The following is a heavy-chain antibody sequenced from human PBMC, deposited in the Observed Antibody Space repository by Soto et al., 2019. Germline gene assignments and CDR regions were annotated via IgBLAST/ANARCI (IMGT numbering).Heavy chain of an antibody. Sequence: QLHLVQSGAVVKKPGASVTVSCSASGYPVTAYYMHWVRQAPGRGLEWMGGINPATGAAKYTQTFRGRVPMTRDTSTRTVLMELSGLTSEDTAVFYWARGGGVGVAGSAAFDMWGQGTLVTVSS. CDR3: ARGGGVGVAGSAAFDM. CDR1: GYPVTAYY. J-gene: IGHJ3*02. CDR2: INPATGAA. D-gene: IGHD3-3*01. V-gene: IGHV1-2*02.